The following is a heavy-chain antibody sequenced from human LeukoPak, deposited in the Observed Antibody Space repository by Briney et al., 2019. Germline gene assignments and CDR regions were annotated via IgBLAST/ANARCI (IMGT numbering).Heavy chain of an antibody. CDR1: GFSFSSNW. CDR3: ARGDPGDYYYMDV. V-gene: IGHV3-7*01. Sequence: GGSLRLSCAASGFSFSSNWMSWGRQAPGKGLEWVANINQDGGETNYVDSVKGRFTISRDNAKNSLYLQMNSLRAEDTAVYYCARGDPGDYYYMDVWGKGTTVTVSS. CDR2: INQDGGET. J-gene: IGHJ6*03. D-gene: IGHD1-14*01.